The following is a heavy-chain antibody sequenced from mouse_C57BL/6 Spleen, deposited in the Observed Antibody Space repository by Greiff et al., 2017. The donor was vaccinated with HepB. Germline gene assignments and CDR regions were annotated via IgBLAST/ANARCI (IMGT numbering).Heavy chain of an antibody. J-gene: IGHJ4*01. CDR2: IYPGDGDT. D-gene: IGHD3-2*02. CDR1: GYAFSSYW. CDR3: ARIESSGSYYYAMDY. Sequence: QVQLQQSGAELVKPGASVKISCKASGYAFSSYWMNWVKQRPGKGLEWIGQIYPGDGDTNYNGKFKGKATLTADKSSSTAYMQLSSLTSEDSAVYFCARIESSGSYYYAMDYWGQGTSVTVSS. V-gene: IGHV1-80*01.